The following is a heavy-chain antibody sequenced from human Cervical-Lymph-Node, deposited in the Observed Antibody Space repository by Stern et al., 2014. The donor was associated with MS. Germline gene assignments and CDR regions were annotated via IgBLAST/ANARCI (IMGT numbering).Heavy chain of an antibody. CDR3: ARVVVVAGFYFDY. CDR1: GGTFSSHA. D-gene: IGHD2-15*01. CDR2: IIPIFGTA. J-gene: IGHJ4*02. V-gene: IGHV1-69*01. Sequence: DQLVESGAEVKKPGSSVKVSCKASGGTFSSHAISWVRQATGQGLEWMGGIIPIFGTANYAQKFQGRVTITADESTSTAYMELSSLRSEDTAVYYCARVVVVAGFYFDYWGQGTLVTVSS.